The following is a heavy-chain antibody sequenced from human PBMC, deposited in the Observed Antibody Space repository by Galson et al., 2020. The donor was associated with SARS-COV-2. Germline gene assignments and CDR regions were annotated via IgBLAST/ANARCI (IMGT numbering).Heavy chain of an antibody. J-gene: IGHJ4*01. Sequence: ASEPLSLTCIVSSGFIDSTSYYWGWIRQPPGKGLEWIGSIYFNGRTFYNPSLMSRVTISIDTSKNQFSLRLRTVTAADTAVYFCARKTSMYDYWGPGAQVTVSS. CDR3: ARKTSMYDY. D-gene: IGHD3-10*02. CDR2: IYFNGRT. CDR1: SGFIDSTSYY. V-gene: IGHV4-39*07.